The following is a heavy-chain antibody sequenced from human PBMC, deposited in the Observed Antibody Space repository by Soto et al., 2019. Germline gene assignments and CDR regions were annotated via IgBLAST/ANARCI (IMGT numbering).Heavy chain of an antibody. CDR3: ARAGATAMVSYIPWFDP. D-gene: IGHD5-18*01. V-gene: IGHV4-31*03. Sequence: NPSETLSLTCTVSVGSISSGGYYWIWIRHHPGKGLEWIGYIYYSGSTYYNPSLKSRVIISVDTSKNQFSLKLSSVTAADTAVYYCARAGATAMVSYIPWFDPWGQGTLVTVSS. CDR1: VGSISSGGYY. CDR2: IYYSGST. J-gene: IGHJ5*02.